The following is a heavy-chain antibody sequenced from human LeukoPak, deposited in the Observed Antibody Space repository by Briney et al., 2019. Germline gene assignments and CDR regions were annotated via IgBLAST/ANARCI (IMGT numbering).Heavy chain of an antibody. Sequence: ASVKVSCKTSGYTFSNYDIYWVRQAPGQGLECMGWISGYTGDKKYAQILQGRFTVTTDTSTSTAYMELRSLTYDDTAVYYCARAGYCGDGGCRGGSAFDVWGQGTMVTVSS. D-gene: IGHD2-15*01. J-gene: IGHJ3*01. CDR1: GYTFSNYD. CDR2: ISGYTGDK. CDR3: ARAGYCGDGGCRGGSAFDV. V-gene: IGHV1-18*01.